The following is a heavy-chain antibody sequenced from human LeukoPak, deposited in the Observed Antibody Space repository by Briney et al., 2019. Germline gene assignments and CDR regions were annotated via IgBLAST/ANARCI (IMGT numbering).Heavy chain of an antibody. CDR2: IYTDGRT. CDR1: GFTVSSDY. CDR3: ARGTPTVSAVHY. D-gene: IGHD2-15*01. J-gene: IGHJ4*02. V-gene: IGHV3-53*01. Sequence: PGRSLRLSCAASGFTVSSDYMSWVRQAPGKGLEWVSVIYTDGRTFFADFVKGRFTISRDTSKNMLYLQMNSLRVEDTAVYYCARGTPTVSAVHYWGQGTLVTVSS.